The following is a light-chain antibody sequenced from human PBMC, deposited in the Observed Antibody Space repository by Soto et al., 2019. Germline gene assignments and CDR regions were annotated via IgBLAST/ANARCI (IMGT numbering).Light chain of an antibody. V-gene: IGKV3-20*01. Sequence: IVLTQSPGTLSLSPGERAALSCRAIQTVSSNFLAWYQEKPGQGPRLLIYGASTRATGIPDRFSGSGSGTDFTLTISRLDPEDFAVYYCRQYGRSLEFAVGGGTKVDI. J-gene: IGKJ4*01. CDR2: GAS. CDR1: QTVSSNF. CDR3: RQYGRSLEFA.